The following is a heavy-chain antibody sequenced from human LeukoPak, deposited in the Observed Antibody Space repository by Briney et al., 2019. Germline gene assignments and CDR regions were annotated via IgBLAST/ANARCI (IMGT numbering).Heavy chain of an antibody. CDR3: ARHSRGYYYDSSGYR. CDR2: IYYSGST. D-gene: IGHD3-22*01. CDR1: GGSISSSSYY. V-gene: IGHV4-39*01. J-gene: IGHJ4*02. Sequence: PSETLSLTCTVSGGSISSSSYYWGWIRQPPGRGLEWIGSIYYSGSTHYNPPLKSRVTISVDTSKNQFSLKLSSVTAADTAVYYCARHSRGYYYDSSGYRWGQGTLVTVSS.